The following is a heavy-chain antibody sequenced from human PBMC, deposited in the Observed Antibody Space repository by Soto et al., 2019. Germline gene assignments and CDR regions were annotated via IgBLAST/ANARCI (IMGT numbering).Heavy chain of an antibody. CDR1: GFTFSSYW. CDR3: ARVGYYYDSSGYYYAY. V-gene: IGHV3-74*01. Sequence: EVQLVEPGGGLVQPGGSLRLSCAASGFTFSSYWMHWVRQAPRNGLVWVSRINSDGSSTSYADSVKGRFTISTDNAKNTLDLQMSSLVAEDTAVYYCARVGYYYDSSGYYYAYWGQGTLVTVSS. J-gene: IGHJ4*02. CDR2: INSDGSST. D-gene: IGHD3-22*01.